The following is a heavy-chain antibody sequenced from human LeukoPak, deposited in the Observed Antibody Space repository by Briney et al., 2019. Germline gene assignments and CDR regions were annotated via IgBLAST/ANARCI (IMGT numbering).Heavy chain of an antibody. J-gene: IGHJ6*02. CDR3: ARHDSYALGSHPLDV. CDR2: IHYSGTT. CDR1: GGSISGYY. V-gene: IGHV4-59*08. Sequence: PSETLSLTCTVSGGSISGYYWSWIRLPPGKGLEWIAYIHYSGTTNYNPSLRSRVTISVDTPKNQFSLKVNSVTATDTAVYSCARHDSYALGSHPLDVWGQGTTVIVSS. D-gene: IGHD3-10*01.